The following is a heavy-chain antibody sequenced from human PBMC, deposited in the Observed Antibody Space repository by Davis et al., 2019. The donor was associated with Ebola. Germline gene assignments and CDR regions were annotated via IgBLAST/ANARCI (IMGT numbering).Heavy chain of an antibody. D-gene: IGHD1-26*01. CDR1: SYTFTSYG. CDR2: ISAYNGNT. V-gene: IGHV1-18*01. CDR3: AREAGATTRIYDS. J-gene: IGHJ5*01. Sequence: SVKVSCRASSYTFTSYGISWVRQAPGQGLEWMGWISAYNGNTNYAQKLQGRVTMTTDTSRSTAYMELRSLRSDDTAVYYCAREAGATTRIYDSWGQGTLVTVSS.